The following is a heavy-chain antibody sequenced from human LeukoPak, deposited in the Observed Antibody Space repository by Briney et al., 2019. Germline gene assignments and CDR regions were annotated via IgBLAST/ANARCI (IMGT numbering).Heavy chain of an antibody. CDR2: ISTYNGNT. V-gene: IGHV1-18*01. Sequence: ASVKVSCKASGYTFTSYGISWVRQAPGQGLEWMVWISTYNGNTNYAQKLQGRVSMTTDTSTSTTYMELRSLRSDDTAVYYCARSSLAVAGSVFDYWGQGTLVTVS. CDR3: ARSSLAVAGSVFDY. J-gene: IGHJ4*02. D-gene: IGHD6-19*01. CDR1: GYTFTSYG.